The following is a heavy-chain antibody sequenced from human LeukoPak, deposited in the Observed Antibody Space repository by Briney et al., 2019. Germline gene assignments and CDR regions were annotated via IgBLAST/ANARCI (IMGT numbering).Heavy chain of an antibody. D-gene: IGHD4-11*01. V-gene: IGHV4-34*01. J-gene: IGHJ4*02. Sequence: SETLSLTCTVSGHSISSYYWSWIRQPPGKGLEWIGEINHSGSTNYNPSLKSRVTVSVDTSKNQFSLKLSSVTAADTAVYYCARGYTMFDYWGQGTLVTVSS. CDR3: ARGYTMFDY. CDR2: INHSGST. CDR1: GHSISSYY.